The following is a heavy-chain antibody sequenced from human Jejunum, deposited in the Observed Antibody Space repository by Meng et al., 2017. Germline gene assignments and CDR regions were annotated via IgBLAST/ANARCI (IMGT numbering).Heavy chain of an antibody. CDR3: TRFGSGPRVSTVTLDPPL. Sequence: SETLSLTCSVSGYSLISGYYWGWIRQPPGKGPECIAIIYHTGSSFYNSSLKSRVTISIDTSRNQFSLNLSSLTAADTAVYYCTRFGSGPRVSTVTLDPPLWGQGGPVTVSS. CDR2: IYHTGSS. J-gene: IGHJ4*02. CDR1: GYSLISGYY. D-gene: IGHD4-17*01. V-gene: IGHV4-38-2*02.